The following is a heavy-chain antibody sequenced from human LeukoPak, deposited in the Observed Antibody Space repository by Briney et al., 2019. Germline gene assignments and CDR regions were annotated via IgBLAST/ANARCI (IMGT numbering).Heavy chain of an antibody. CDR3: PRPARRYYGPGSYPAPGGLLFDP. CDR1: GYTFTGYY. V-gene: IGHV1-2*02. J-gene: IGHJ5*02. Sequence: ASVKVSCKASGYTFTGYYMHWVRQAPGQGLEWMGWINPNSGGTNYAQKFQGRVTMTRDTSISTAYMELSRLRSDDTAVFYCPRPARRYYGPGSYPAPGGLLFDPWGQGPLVTVSS. CDR2: INPNSGGT. D-gene: IGHD3-10*01.